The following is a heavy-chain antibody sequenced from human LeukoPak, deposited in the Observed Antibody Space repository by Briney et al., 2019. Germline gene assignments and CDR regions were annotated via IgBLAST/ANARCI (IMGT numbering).Heavy chain of an antibody. CDR3: ARVYCSSTSCYFFDY. Sequence: GGSLRLSCAASGFTFSDYYMSWTRQAPGKGLEWVSYISSSGSTIYYADSVKGRFTISRDNAKNSLYLQMNSLRAEDTAVYYCARVYCSSTSCYFFDYWGQGTLVTVSS. CDR2: ISSSGSTI. V-gene: IGHV3-11*01. J-gene: IGHJ4*02. CDR1: GFTFSDYY. D-gene: IGHD2-2*01.